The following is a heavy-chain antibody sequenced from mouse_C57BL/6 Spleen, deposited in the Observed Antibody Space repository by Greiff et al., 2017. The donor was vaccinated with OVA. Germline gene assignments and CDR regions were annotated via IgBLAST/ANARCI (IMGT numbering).Heavy chain of an antibody. CDR3: ARHNECNYDAKED. V-gene: IGHV5-6*01. CDR2: ISSGGSYT. Sequence: EVHLVESGGDLVKPGGSLKLSCAASGFTFSSYGMSWVRQTPDKRLEWVATISSGGSYTYYPASVKGRFTISRDNAKNTLYLQMSSLKSEDTAMYCCARHNECNYDAKEDQGKGTSVTV. CDR1: GFTFSSYG. D-gene: IGHD2-1*01. J-gene: IGHJ4*01.